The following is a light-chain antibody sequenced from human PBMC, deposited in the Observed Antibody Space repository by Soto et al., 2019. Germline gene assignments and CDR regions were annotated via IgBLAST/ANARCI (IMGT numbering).Light chain of an antibody. CDR1: QNIRHY. V-gene: IGKV1-33*01. J-gene: IGKJ4*01. CDR3: QQYDHFPLT. Sequence: DIQMTQSPSSLSASVGDRVTITCQASQNIRHYLNWYQQKPGKAPNLLIYDASNLQTGVPSRFSGSGSGTDFNFTVSSLQPEDVGTYFCQQYDHFPLTFGGGTKVDIK. CDR2: DAS.